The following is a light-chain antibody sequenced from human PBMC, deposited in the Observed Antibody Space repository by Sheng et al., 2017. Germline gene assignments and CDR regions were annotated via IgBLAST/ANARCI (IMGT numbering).Light chain of an antibody. CDR3: QQRSKWPVT. J-gene: IGKJ3*01. CDR1: HSVGNY. V-gene: IGKV3-11*01. CDR2: DTS. Sequence: EIVLTQSPATLSLSPGERATLSCRTSHSVGNYLAWYQQKPGQPPRLLIYDTSNRATGIPARFSGSGSGTDFTLTISSLEPEDFAVYYCQQRSKWPVTFGPGTKVDIK.